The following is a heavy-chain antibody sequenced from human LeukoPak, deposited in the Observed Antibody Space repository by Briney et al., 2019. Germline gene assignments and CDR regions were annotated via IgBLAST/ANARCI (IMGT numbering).Heavy chain of an antibody. V-gene: IGHV1-24*01. CDR2: FDPEDGET. J-gene: IGHJ5*02. CDR3: ARDATTTDPNWFDP. Sequence: ASVKVSCKVSGYTLTELSMHWVRQAPGKGLEWMGGFDPEDGETIYAQKFQGRVTMTEDTSTDTAYMELSSLRSEDTAVYYCARDATTTDPNWFDPWGQGTLVTVSS. CDR1: GYTLTELS. D-gene: IGHD1-26*01.